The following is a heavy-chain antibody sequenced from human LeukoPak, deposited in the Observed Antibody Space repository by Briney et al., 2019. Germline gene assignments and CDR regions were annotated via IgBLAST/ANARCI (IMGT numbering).Heavy chain of an antibody. CDR2: ITSTNTI. V-gene: IGHV3-48*03. CDR1: GFTFSSYE. J-gene: IGHJ4*02. Sequence: GGSLRLSCVASGFTFSSYEMNWVRQAPGKGLEWVSYITSTNTIYYADSVKGRFTISRDNAKSSLYLQMNSLRVEDTAVYYCARSMLVVTFDHWGQGTLVTVSS. CDR3: ARSMLVVTFDH. D-gene: IGHD3-22*01.